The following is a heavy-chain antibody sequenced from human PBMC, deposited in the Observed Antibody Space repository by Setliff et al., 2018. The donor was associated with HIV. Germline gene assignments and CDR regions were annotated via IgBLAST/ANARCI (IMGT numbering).Heavy chain of an antibody. CDR1: GGSIDSTSYY. CDR3: ARFGSTVVTPPVDY. J-gene: IGHJ4*02. V-gene: IGHV4-39*01. CDR2: IYYSGTT. D-gene: IGHD4-17*01. Sequence: PSETLSLTCTVSGGSIDSTSYYWGWIRQPPGKGLEWIGSIYYSGTTYYNPSLKSRVTISVDRSRNQFSLKLSSVTAADTAVYYCARFGSTVVTPPVDYWGQGTLVTVSS.